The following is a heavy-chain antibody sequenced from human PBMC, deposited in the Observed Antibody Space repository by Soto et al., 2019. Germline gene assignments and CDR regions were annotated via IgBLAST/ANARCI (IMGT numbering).Heavy chain of an antibody. J-gene: IGHJ4*02. CDR3: ARGTSGSPRSNLDY. D-gene: IGHD1-26*01. CDR2: INPNSGGT. CDR1: GYTFTGYY. Sequence: ASVKVSCKASGYTFTGYYMHWVRQAPGQGLEWMGWINPNSGGTNYAQKFQGRVTMTRDTSISTAYMELSRLRSDDTAIYYCARGTSGSPRSNLDYWGQGTLVTVSS. V-gene: IGHV1-2*02.